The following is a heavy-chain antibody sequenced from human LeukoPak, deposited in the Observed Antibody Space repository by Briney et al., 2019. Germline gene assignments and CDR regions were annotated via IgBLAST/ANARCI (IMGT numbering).Heavy chain of an antibody. CDR1: GFTISPYA. V-gene: IGHV3-23*01. J-gene: IGHJ4*02. D-gene: IGHD5-12*01. CDR2: ISGNSIDS. CDR3: AKGYNNNWRDFDY. Sequence: GGSLRLSCAASGFTISPYAMTWIRQAPGKGLEWVSIISGNSIDSHYADSVRGRFTISRDNSENMLYLQMTSLRVEDTAIYYCAKGYNNNWRDFDYWGQGTLVTVSS.